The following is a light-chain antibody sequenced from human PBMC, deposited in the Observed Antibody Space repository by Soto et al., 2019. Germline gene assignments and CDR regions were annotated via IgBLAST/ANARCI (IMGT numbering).Light chain of an antibody. CDR1: SRDVGAYNY. J-gene: IGLJ1*01. V-gene: IGLV2-14*03. Sequence: QSALTQPASVSGSPRQSITISCTGTSRDVGAYNYVSWYQHYPGKAPKLMIYDVNNRPSGVSNRFSGSKSGNTASLTISGLQAEDEADYYCSSYTSSSTLYVFGTGTKVTVL. CDR2: DVN. CDR3: SSYTSSSTLYV.